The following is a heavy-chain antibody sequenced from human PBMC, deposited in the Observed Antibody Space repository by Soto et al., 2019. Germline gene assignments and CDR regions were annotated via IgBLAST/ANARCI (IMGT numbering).Heavy chain of an antibody. V-gene: IGHV3-30*04. Sequence: GGSLRLSCAASGFTFSSYAMHWVRQAPGKGLEWVAVISYDGGNKYYADSVKGRFTISRDNSKNTLYLQMNSLRAEDAAVYYCARDQWLVEGYFDYWGQGTLVTVSS. D-gene: IGHD6-19*01. J-gene: IGHJ4*02. CDR1: GFTFSSYA. CDR2: ISYDGGNK. CDR3: ARDQWLVEGYFDY.